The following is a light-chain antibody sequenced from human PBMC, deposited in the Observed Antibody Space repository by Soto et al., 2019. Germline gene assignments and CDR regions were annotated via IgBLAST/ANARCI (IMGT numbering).Light chain of an antibody. V-gene: IGLV2-11*01. CDR1: SGDIGAYNY. CDR3: CSYAHTSRV. CDR2: DVN. J-gene: IGLJ3*02. Sequence: QSVLTQPRSVSGSPGQSVTFSCTGTSGDIGAYNYVSWYQFHPGKDPKMIIYDVNKRPSGVPDRFSGSKSGNTSSLTISWRQAEDEADYYCCSYAHTSRVFGGGTKLTVL.